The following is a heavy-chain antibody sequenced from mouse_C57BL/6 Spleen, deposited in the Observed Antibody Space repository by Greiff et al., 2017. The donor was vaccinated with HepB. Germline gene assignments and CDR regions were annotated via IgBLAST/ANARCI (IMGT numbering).Heavy chain of an antibody. J-gene: IGHJ4*01. D-gene: IGHD1-1*02. Sequence: VQLQQPGAELVKPGASVKLSCKASGYTFTSYWMQWVNQRPGQGLEWIGEIDPSDSYTNYNQKFKGKATLTVDTSSSTAYMQLSSLTSEDSAVYYCARGYYGRGYAMDYWGQGTSVTVSS. CDR1: GYTFTSYW. V-gene: IGHV1-50*01. CDR3: ARGYYGRGYAMDY. CDR2: IDPSDSYT.